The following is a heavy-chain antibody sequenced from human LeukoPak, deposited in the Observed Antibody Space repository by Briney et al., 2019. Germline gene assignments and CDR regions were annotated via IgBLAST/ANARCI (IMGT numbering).Heavy chain of an antibody. CDR1: GVTFSSYA. Sequence: GGSLRLSCAASGVTFSSYAMSWVRQAPGKGLEWVAVISYDGSNKYYADSVKGRFTISRDNSKNTLYLQMNSLRAEDTAVYYCANLLGYCSNGVCYTAWGQGTLVTVSS. D-gene: IGHD2-8*01. V-gene: IGHV3-30*18. CDR2: ISYDGSNK. CDR3: ANLLGYCSNGVCYTA. J-gene: IGHJ5*02.